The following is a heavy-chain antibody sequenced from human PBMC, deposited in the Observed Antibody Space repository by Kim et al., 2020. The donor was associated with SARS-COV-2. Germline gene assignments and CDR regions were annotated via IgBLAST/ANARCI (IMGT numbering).Heavy chain of an antibody. J-gene: IGHJ5*02. CDR2: INHSGST. Sequence: SETLSLTCAVYGGSFSGYYWSWIRQPPGKGLEWIGEINHSGSTNYNPSLKSRVTISVDTSKNQFSLKLSSVTAADTAVYYCARRYYYGSGSYYGDWFDPWGQGTLVTVSS. CDR3: ARRYYYGSGSYYGDWFDP. D-gene: IGHD3-10*01. CDR1: GGSFSGYY. V-gene: IGHV4-34*01.